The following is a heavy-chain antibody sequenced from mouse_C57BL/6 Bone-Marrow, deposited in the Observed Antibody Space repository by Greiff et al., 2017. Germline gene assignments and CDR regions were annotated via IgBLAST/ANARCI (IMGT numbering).Heavy chain of an antibody. CDR2: IDPETGGT. D-gene: IGHD2-5*01. V-gene: IGHV1-15*01. J-gene: IGHJ2*01. CDR1: GYTFTDYE. CDR3: TRDYSNYFDY. Sequence: KESGAELVRPGASVTLSCKASGYTFTDYEMHWVKQTPVHGLEWIGAIDPETGGTAYNQKFKGKAILTADKSSSTAYMELRSLTSEDSAVYYCTRDYSNYFDYWGQGTTLTVSS.